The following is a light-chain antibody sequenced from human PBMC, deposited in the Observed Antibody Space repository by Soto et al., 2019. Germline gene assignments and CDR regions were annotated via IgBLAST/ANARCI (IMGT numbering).Light chain of an antibody. CDR1: SSNIGSNY. CDR3: AASDDSLSAWV. CDR2: RNN. J-gene: IGLJ3*02. Sequence: QSVLTQPPSASGTPGQRVTISCSGSSSNIGSNYVYWYQQLPGTAPKLLIYRNNQRPSGVPDRFSGSKSGTSASLAISGLRSEDEADYYCAASDDSLSAWVFGGGTKVTVL. V-gene: IGLV1-47*01.